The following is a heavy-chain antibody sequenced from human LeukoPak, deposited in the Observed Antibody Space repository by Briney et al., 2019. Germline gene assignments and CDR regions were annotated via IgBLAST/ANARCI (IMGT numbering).Heavy chain of an antibody. V-gene: IGHV3-21*01. CDR3: ARAGGSTVSHSDY. CDR2: ISSSTSYI. D-gene: IGHD4-17*01. J-gene: IGHJ4*02. CDR1: GFTFSSYS. Sequence: PGGSLRLSCAASGFTFSSYSMNWIRQAPGKGLEWVSSISSSTSYIYYADSVKGRFTISKDNAKNSLYLQMNSLRAEDTAVYYCARAGGSTVSHSDYWGQGTLVAVSS.